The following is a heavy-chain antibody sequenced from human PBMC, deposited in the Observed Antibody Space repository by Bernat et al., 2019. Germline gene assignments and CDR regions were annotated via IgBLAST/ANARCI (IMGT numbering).Heavy chain of an antibody. D-gene: IGHD4-23*01. V-gene: IGHV4-34*01. CDR1: GGSLSDYY. J-gene: IGHJ4*02. CDR3: AGGPTLVTSMED. Sequence: QVQLQQWGAGLLKPSETLSLTCAVYGGSLSDYYWSWVRQPPGKGLEWIGEINHSGSTNYNPSLKSRVTVSVDTSKNQFSLKLTSVTAADTAVYCCAGGPTLVTSMEDWGQGTLVSVSS. CDR2: INHSGST.